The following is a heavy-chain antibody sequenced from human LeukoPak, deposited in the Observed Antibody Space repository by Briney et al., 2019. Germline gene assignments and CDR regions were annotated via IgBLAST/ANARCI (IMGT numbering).Heavy chain of an antibody. V-gene: IGHV1-69*05. CDR2: IIPIFGTA. Sequence: ASVKVSCKASGGTFSSYTISWVRQAPGQGLEWMGGIIPIFGTANYAQKFQGRVTITTDESTSTAYMELSSLRSEDTAVYYCARGRWLQPWGYFDYWGQGTLVTVSS. CDR1: GGTFSSYT. CDR3: ARGRWLQPWGYFDY. J-gene: IGHJ4*02. D-gene: IGHD5-24*01.